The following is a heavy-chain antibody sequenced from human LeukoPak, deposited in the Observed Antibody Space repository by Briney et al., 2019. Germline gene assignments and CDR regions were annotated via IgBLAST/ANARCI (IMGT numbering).Heavy chain of an antibody. J-gene: IGHJ4*02. V-gene: IGHV4-34*01. CDR3: ARRAKQWLGRSGFDY. D-gene: IGHD6-19*01. Sequence: PSETLSLTCAVYGGSFSGYYWSWIRQPPGKGLEWIGEINHSGSTNYNPSLKSRVTISVDTSKNQFSLKLSSVTAADTAVYYCARRAKQWLGRSGFDYWGQGTLVTVSS. CDR2: INHSGST. CDR1: GGSFSGYY.